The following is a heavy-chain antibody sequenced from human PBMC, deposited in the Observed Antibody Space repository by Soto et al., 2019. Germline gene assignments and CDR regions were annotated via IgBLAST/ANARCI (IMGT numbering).Heavy chain of an antibody. CDR2: INPSGGST. D-gene: IGHD2-8*01. Sequence: ASVKVSCKASGYTFTSYYMHWVRQAPGQGLEWMGIINPSGGSTNYAQKLQGRVAMTRDTSTSTVYMELNSLRFEDTAVYYCARPPYPGCINAVCYPLDYWGQGTLVTVSS. V-gene: IGHV1-46*01. J-gene: IGHJ4*02. CDR3: ARPPYPGCINAVCYPLDY. CDR1: GYTFTSYY.